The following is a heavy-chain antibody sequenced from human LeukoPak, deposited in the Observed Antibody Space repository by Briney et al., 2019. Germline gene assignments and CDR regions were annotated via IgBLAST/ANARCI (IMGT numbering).Heavy chain of an antibody. CDR2: INHSGST. J-gene: IGHJ4*02. V-gene: IGHV4-34*01. CDR3: AREGASEAFDY. CDR1: GGSFSGYY. D-gene: IGHD3-16*01. Sequence: SETLSLTCAVYGGSFSGYYWSWIRQPPGKGLEWIGEINHSGSTNYNPSLKSRATISVDTSKNQFSLKLSSVTAADTAVYYCAREGASEAFDYWGQGTLVTVSS.